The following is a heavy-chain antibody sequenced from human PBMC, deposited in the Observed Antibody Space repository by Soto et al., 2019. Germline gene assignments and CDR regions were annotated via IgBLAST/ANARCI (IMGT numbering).Heavy chain of an antibody. V-gene: IGHV1-69*02. CDR3: AGRVSSWYPAY. CDR1: GGTFSFYT. J-gene: IGHJ4*02. Sequence: QVQLVRYEAEVKKPGSSVRVSCKASGGTFSFYTISWVRQAPGQGLVWMGRVIPVLGVANYAQKFQGRVTMTADKSTNTAYMELISLRSDDTAGFYCAGRVSSWYPAYGGKGTLVTVSS. D-gene: IGHD6-13*01. CDR2: VIPVLGVA.